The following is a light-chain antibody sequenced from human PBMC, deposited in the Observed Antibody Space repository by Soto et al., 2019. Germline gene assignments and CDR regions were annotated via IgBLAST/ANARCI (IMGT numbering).Light chain of an antibody. CDR1: SSNIGSNS. Sequence: QPVLTQPPSASGTPGQRVTISCSGSSSNIGSNSVNWYQQLPGTAPKLLMYSSNQRPSGVPDRFSGSKSGTSASLAISGLQSEDEADYYCAAWDDSLNGLVFGGGTKLTVL. CDR3: AAWDDSLNGLV. J-gene: IGLJ2*01. V-gene: IGLV1-44*01. CDR2: SSN.